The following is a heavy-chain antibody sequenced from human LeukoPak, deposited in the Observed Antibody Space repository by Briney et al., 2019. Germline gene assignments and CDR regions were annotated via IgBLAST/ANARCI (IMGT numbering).Heavy chain of an antibody. J-gene: IGHJ5*02. D-gene: IGHD2-8*01. Sequence: ASVKVSCKASGYTFTGYYMHWVRQAPGQGLEWMGWINPNSGGTNYAQKFQGRVTMTRDTSISTAYMELSRLRSDDTAVYYCARDHCTNGVCYRFDPWGQGTLVTVSS. V-gene: IGHV1-2*02. CDR1: GYTFTGYY. CDR2: INPNSGGT. CDR3: ARDHCTNGVCYRFDP.